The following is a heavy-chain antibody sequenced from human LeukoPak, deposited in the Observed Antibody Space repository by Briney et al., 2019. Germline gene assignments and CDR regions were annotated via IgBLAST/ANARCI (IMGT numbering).Heavy chain of an antibody. D-gene: IGHD3-22*01. CDR2: MNPNSGNT. CDR1: GYTFTSND. CDR3: ARPKSKYDSSGYYPLDY. J-gene: IGHJ4*02. V-gene: IGHV1-8*01. Sequence: ASVTVSFKASGYTFTSNDINWVRQATGQGLEWMGWMNPNSGNTAYAQKFQGRVTMTRNTAISTAYMELSSLRSEDTAVYYCARPKSKYDSSGYYPLDYWGQGTLVTVSS.